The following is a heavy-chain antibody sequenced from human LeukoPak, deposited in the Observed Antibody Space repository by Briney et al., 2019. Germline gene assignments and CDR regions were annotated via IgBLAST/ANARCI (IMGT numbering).Heavy chain of an antibody. D-gene: IGHD2-2*01. CDR3: AVSLPGYQPLTCQH. J-gene: IGHJ1*01. CDR2: ISRSGSTI. V-gene: IGHV3-11*04. CDR1: GFTFSDYY. Sequence: GGSLRLSCAASGFTFSDYYMSWIRQAPGRGLEWVSYISRSGSTIYYADSVKGRFTISRDNAKNSLYLQMNSLRAEDTAVYYCAVSLPGYQPLTCQHWGQGTLVTVSS.